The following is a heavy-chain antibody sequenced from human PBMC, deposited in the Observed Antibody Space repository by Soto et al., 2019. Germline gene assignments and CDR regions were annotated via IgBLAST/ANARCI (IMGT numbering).Heavy chain of an antibody. CDR2: ISGSGGST. Sequence: GSLRLSCAASGFTFSSYAMSWVRQAPGKGLEWVSAISGSGGSTYYADSVKGRFTISRDNSKNTLYLQMNSLRAEDTAVYYCARSRVYDFWSGYYDGYYYGMDVWGQGTTVTVSS. V-gene: IGHV3-23*01. CDR1: GFTFSSYA. J-gene: IGHJ6*02. CDR3: ARSRVYDFWSGYYDGYYYGMDV. D-gene: IGHD3-3*01.